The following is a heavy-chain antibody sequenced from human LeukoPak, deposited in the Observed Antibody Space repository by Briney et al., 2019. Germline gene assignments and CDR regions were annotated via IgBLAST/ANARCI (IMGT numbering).Heavy chain of an antibody. V-gene: IGHV4-39*01. CDR1: GGSISSSSYY. Sequence: SETLSLTCTVSGGSISSSSYYWGWIRPPPGKGLEWIGSIYYSGSTYYNPSLKSRVTISVDTSENQFSLKLSSVTAADTAVYYCARHSSIAARNSLGIDYWGQGTLVTVSS. J-gene: IGHJ4*02. D-gene: IGHD6-6*01. CDR3: ARHSSIAARNSLGIDY. CDR2: IYYSGST.